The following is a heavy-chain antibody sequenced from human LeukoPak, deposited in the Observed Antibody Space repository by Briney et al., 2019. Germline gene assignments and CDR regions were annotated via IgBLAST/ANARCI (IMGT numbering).Heavy chain of an antibody. V-gene: IGHV3-15*01. CDR2: IKGKTDGGTT. CDR1: GXTFTDAW. Sequence: GGSLRLSCAASGXTFTDAWMTWVRQAPGKGLEWVGRIKGKTDGGTTDYTAPVKGRFIISRDDSKNTVYLQMNSLKAEDTAVYYCTTGELNWGQGILVTVSS. CDR3: TTGELN. J-gene: IGHJ4*02. D-gene: IGHD3-16*01.